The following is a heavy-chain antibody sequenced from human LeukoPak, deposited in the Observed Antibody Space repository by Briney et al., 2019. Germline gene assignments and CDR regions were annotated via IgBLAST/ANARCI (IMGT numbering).Heavy chain of an antibody. J-gene: IGHJ4*02. D-gene: IGHD1-26*01. V-gene: IGHV3-20*04. CDR1: GFTFDEYG. CDR2: ISWDGGST. CDR3: ARDSFSGSSLDY. Sequence: GGSLRLSCAASGFTFDEYGMSWVRQAPGKGLEWVSSISWDGGSTAYADSVQGRFTISRDNAKNFLHLQMKSLRAEDTALYYCARDSFSGSSLDYWGQGTLVTVSS.